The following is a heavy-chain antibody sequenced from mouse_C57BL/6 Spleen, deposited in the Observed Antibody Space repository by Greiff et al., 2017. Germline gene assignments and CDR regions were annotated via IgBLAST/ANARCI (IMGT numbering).Heavy chain of an antibody. CDR2: IDPSDSYT. D-gene: IGHD2-14*01. V-gene: IGHV1-69*01. CDR1: GYTFTSYW. J-gene: IGHJ2*01. CDR3: ARGGEYDVKNYFDD. Sequence: QVQLQLPGAELVMPGASVKLSCKASGYTFTSYWMHWVKQRPGQGLEWIGEIDPSDSYTNYNQKFKGKSTLTVDKSSSTAYMQLSRLTSEDSAVYYCARGGEYDVKNYFDDWGQGT.